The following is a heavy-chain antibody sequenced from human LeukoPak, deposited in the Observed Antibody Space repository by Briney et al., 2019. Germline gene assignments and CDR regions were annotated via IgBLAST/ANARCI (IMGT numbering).Heavy chain of an antibody. CDR3: ASGVRLLGNWFDP. CDR1: GYSISSGYY. D-gene: IGHD2-21*02. CDR2: RHSSGVL. Sequence: SETLSLTCNVSGYSISSGYYWAWFRQPPGKGLEWIGSRHSSGVLSYNPSLQSRVTISKDTSKNQFSLKVTSVTAADTAVYYCASGVRLLGNWFDPWGQGTLVTVSS. J-gene: IGHJ5*02. V-gene: IGHV4-38-2*02.